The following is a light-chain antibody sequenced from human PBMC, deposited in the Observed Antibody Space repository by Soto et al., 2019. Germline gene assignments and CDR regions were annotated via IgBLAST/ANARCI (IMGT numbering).Light chain of an antibody. V-gene: IGKV1-5*03. Sequence: DIQMTQSPSTLSASRGDRVTITCRASQNIFTWLAWYQKKPGKAPTLLIYKASNLQSGVPSRFSGSGSGTEFTLTIAGLQPDDFATYYCQQYSSYYSFGQGTKLEIK. J-gene: IGKJ2*03. CDR2: KAS. CDR3: QQYSSYYS. CDR1: QNIFTW.